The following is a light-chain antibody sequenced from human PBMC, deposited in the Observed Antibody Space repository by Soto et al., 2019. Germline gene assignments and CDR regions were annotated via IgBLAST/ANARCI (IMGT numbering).Light chain of an antibody. J-gene: IGKJ1*01. CDR3: QQYHTYSWT. Sequence: DIQMTQSPSTLSASVGDRVTITCRASENIGVWLAWYQQKPGKAPKLLINKASSLQSGVPSRFSGGGSGTEFTLTISSLQPDDFATYYCQQYHTYSWTFGQGTKV. CDR2: KAS. V-gene: IGKV1-5*03. CDR1: ENIGVW.